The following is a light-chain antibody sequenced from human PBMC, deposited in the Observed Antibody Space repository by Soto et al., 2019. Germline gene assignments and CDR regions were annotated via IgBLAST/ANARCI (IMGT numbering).Light chain of an antibody. V-gene: IGKV3-20*01. J-gene: IGKJ5*01. CDR1: QSVSSSY. Sequence: EIVLTQSPGTLSLSPGERATLSCKASQSVSSSYLAWYQQKPGQAPRLLIHGASSRATGIPDRISGSGSGTDFTLTISRLEPEDFAVYYCQQYGSSPITFGQGTRLEIK. CDR2: GAS. CDR3: QQYGSSPIT.